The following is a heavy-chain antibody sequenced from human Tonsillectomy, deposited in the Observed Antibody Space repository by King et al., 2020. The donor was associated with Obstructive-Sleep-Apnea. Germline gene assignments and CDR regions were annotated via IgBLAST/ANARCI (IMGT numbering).Heavy chain of an antibody. CDR2: MYYSGST. Sequence: LPLQESGPGLVKPSETLSLTCTVSGGSISSTSYYWGWIRQPPGKGLEWIGSMYYSGSTYYNPSLKSRVTISVDTSKNQFSLKLSSVTAADTAVYYCATGTGYCSSTSCYEFDPWGQGTLVTVSS. J-gene: IGHJ5*02. CDR3: ATGTGYCSSTSCYEFDP. CDR1: GGSISSTSYY. V-gene: IGHV4-39*07. D-gene: IGHD2-2*01.